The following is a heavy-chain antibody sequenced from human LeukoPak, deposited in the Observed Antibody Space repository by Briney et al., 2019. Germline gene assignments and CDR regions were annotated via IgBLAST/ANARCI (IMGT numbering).Heavy chain of an antibody. CDR2: TVGIGPDT. V-gene: IGHV3-23*01. D-gene: IGHD2-15*01. CDR1: GFTFTNNA. Sequence: SLSLSCAASGFTFTNNAITWVRQAPGEGLEWVAATVGIGPDTYYADSVKGRLTISRDNSKNILYLQMNSLRVEDTAVYYCTKASAARCIGVFCYPFDLGGQGTGVTV. J-gene: IGHJ4*02. CDR3: TKASAARCIGVFCYPFDL.